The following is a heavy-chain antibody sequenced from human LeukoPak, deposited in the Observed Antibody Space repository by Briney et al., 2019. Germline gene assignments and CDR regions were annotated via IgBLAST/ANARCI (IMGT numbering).Heavy chain of an antibody. Sequence: GGSLRLSCAASGFTFSSYSMSWVRQGPGKGLEWISYISTMSSTIYYADSVKGRFTISRDNAKNSLFLQVNSLRGEDTAVYYCAREPIVVVPATNWDYFDYWGQGALVTVSS. J-gene: IGHJ4*02. CDR3: AREPIVVVPATNWDYFDY. CDR1: GFTFSSYS. CDR2: ISTMSSTI. D-gene: IGHD2-2*01. V-gene: IGHV3-48*01.